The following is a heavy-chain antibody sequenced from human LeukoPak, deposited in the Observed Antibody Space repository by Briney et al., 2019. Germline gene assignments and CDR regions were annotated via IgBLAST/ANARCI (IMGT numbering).Heavy chain of an antibody. V-gene: IGHV3-33*01. CDR2: IWYGGRSQ. D-gene: IGHD3-10*01. J-gene: IGHJ4*02. Sequence: GGSLTLSCVASGFTFGSYGMRWVRPAPGEGWEWGIAIWYGGRSQNHGHSVSGRFNISSDNSKKALYLQMNRLRADDTAMYYCAREPRFGSGRLYGNIWYFDYGGEGTLVTVSS. CDR1: GFTFGSYG. CDR3: AREPRFGSGRLYGNIWYFDY.